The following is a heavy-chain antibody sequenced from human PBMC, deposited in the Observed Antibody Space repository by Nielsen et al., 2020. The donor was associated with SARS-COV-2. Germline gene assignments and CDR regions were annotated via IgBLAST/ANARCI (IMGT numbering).Heavy chain of an antibody. CDR2: LSSGGGTI. J-gene: IGHJ4*02. V-gene: IGHV3-11*01. CDR3: ARKWFSFDF. CDR1: GFTFSDYY. Sequence: GGSLRLSCAASGFTFSDYYMTWIRQAPGKGLEWISHLSSGGGTIYYADSMKGRFTISRDNAKNSLYLQMNSLRADDTAVYYCARKWFSFDFWGQGTLVTVSS. D-gene: IGHD2-8*01.